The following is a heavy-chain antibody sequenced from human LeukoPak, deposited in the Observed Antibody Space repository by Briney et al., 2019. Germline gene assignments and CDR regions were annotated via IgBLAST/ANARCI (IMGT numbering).Heavy chain of an antibody. Sequence: GGSLRLSCAASGFTFDDYAMHWVRQAPGKGLEWVSGISWNSGSIGYADSVKGRFTISRDNAKNSLYLQMNSLRAEDTALYYCAKEIHGSGLRVRTTGLRDAFDIWGQGTMVTVSS. CDR1: GFTFDDYA. D-gene: IGHD3-10*01. CDR3: AKEIHGSGLRVRTTGLRDAFDI. CDR2: ISWNSGSI. J-gene: IGHJ3*02. V-gene: IGHV3-9*01.